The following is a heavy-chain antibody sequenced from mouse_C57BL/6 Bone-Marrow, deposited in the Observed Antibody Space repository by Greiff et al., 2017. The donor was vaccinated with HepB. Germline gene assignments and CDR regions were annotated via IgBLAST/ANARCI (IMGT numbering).Heavy chain of an antibody. J-gene: IGHJ4*01. CDR2: IYPGNSDT. CDR1: GYTFTSYW. CDR3: TRWGSTMVTTYAMDY. V-gene: IGHV1-5*01. D-gene: IGHD2-2*01. Sequence: EVQLQQSGTVLARPGASVKMSCKTSGYTFTSYWMHWVKQRPGQGLEWIGAIYPGNSDTSYNQKFKGKAKLTAVTSASTAYMELSSLTNEDSAVYYCTRWGSTMVTTYAMDYWGQGTSVTVSS.